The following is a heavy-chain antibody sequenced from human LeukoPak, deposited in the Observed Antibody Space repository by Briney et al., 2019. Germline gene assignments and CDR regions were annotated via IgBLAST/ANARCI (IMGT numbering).Heavy chain of an antibody. D-gene: IGHD3-22*01. CDR1: GGSISSYC. Sequence: SETLSFTFTVFGGSISSYCWSWIRQPPGKGLEWIGYIYYSGSTNYNPSLKSRVTISVDTSKNQFSLKLCSVTAADTAVYYCARGGPGSTYYYDSSGDYFGYWGQGTLVTVSS. CDR3: ARGGPGSTYYYDSSGDYFGY. V-gene: IGHV4-59*01. J-gene: IGHJ4*02. CDR2: IYYSGST.